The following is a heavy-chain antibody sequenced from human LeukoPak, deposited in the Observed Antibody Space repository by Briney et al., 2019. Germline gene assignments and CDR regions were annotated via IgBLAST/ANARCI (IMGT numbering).Heavy chain of an antibody. CDR2: IIPIFGTA. CDR1: GGTFSSYA. D-gene: IGHD6-6*01. Sequence: GASVKVSCKASGGTFSSYAISWVRQAPGQGLEWMGGIIPIFGTANYAQKFQGRVTITRNTSISTAYMELSSLRSEDTAVYYCTREGVSAARPIYYYYYYLDVWGKGTTVTVSS. V-gene: IGHV1-69*05. J-gene: IGHJ6*03. CDR3: TREGVSAARPIYYYYYYLDV.